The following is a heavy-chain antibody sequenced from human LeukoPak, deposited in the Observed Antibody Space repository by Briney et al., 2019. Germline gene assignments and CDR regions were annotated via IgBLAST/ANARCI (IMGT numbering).Heavy chain of an antibody. V-gene: IGHV4-30-4*01. CDR2: IYYSGST. J-gene: IGHJ4*02. Sequence: SQTLSLTCTVSGGSISSGDYYWSWIRQPPGEGLEWIGYIYYSGSTYYNPSLKSRVTISVDTSKNQFSLKLSSVTAADTAVYYCARAVVRGAVFDYWGQGTLVTVSS. D-gene: IGHD3-10*01. CDR3: ARAVVRGAVFDY. CDR1: GGSISSGDYY.